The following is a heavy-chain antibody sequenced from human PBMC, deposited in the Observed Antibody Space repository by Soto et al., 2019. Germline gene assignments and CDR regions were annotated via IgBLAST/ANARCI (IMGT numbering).Heavy chain of an antibody. CDR3: ARDSTRDGHPSGRSFDF. J-gene: IGHJ4*03. V-gene: IGHV4-59*01. Sequence: SETLSLTCTVYGGSLSSYYWSWIRQPPGKGLEWIGYIYYSGSTNYNPSLKSRVTISVDTSKNQFSLKLSSVTASDTAVYYCARDSTRDGHPSGRSFDFCDPGIMVSV. D-gene: IGHD3-10*01. CDR1: GGSLSSYY. CDR2: IYYSGST.